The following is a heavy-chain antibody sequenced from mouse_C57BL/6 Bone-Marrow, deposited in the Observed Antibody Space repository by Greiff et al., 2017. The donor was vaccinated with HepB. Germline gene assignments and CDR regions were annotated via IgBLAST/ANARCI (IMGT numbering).Heavy chain of an antibody. D-gene: IGHD1-1*01. Sequence: EVQLQQSGPELVKPGASVKISCKASGYTFTDYYMNWVKQSHGKSLEWIGDINPNNGGTSYNQKFKGKATLTVYTSSSTAYMELRSLTSEDSAVYYCARPFTTVVGKYYAMDYWGQGTSVTVSS. J-gene: IGHJ4*01. V-gene: IGHV1-26*01. CDR3: ARPFTTVVGKYYAMDY. CDR2: INPNNGGT. CDR1: GYTFTDYY.